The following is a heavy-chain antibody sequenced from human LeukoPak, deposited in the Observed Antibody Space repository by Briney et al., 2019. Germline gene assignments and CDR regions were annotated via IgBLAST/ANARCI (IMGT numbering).Heavy chain of an antibody. CDR1: GFTFSDYA. CDR3: ARDYWWNYDY. V-gene: IGHV3-30-3*01. J-gene: IGHJ4*02. CDR2: ISKDGSEK. Sequence: GGSLRLSCVASGFTFSDYAMHWVRQAPGKGLEWVAVISKDGSEKYYPGSVRGRFTISRDNSKNTIYLQMDSLRAEDTAIYYCARDYWWNYDYWGQGTLVTVSS. D-gene: IGHD1-7*01.